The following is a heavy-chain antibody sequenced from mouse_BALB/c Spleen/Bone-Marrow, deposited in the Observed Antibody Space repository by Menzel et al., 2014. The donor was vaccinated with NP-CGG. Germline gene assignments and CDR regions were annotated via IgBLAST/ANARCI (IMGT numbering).Heavy chain of an antibody. Sequence: EVQRVESGGGLVQPGGFPRLSCATSGFTFTDHYMSWVRQPPGKALEWLGFIRNKANGYTTEYSASVKGRFTISRDNSQSIVYLQMNTLRAEDSATYYCARDYLYYFDYWGQGTTLTVSS. V-gene: IGHV7-3*02. J-gene: IGHJ2*01. CDR2: IRNKANGYTT. CDR3: ARDYLYYFDY. D-gene: IGHD2-1*01. CDR1: GFTFTDHY.